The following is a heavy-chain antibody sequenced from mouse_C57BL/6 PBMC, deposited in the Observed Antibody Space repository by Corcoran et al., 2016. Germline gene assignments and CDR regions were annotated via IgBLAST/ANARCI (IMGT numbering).Heavy chain of an antibody. CDR2: INPNNGGT. CDR1: GYTFTDYN. D-gene: IGHD3-2*02. J-gene: IGHJ3*01. Sequence: EIQLQQSGPELVKPGASVKIPCKASGYTFTDYNMDWVKQSHGKSLEWIGDINPNNGGTIYNQKFKGKATLTVDKSSSTAYMELRSLTSEDTAVDYCARKGVDSAGYPAWFAYWGQGTLVTVSA. V-gene: IGHV1-18*01. CDR3: ARKGVDSAGYPAWFAY.